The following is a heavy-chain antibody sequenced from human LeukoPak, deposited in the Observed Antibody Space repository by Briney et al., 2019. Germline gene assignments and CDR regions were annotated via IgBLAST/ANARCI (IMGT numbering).Heavy chain of an antibody. Sequence: ASVKVSCKASGYIFTGYYMHWVRQAPGQGLEWMGWINPNSGGTNYAQKFQGRVTMTRDTSISTAYMELSRLRSDDTAVYYCARDLGDYETYFDYWGQGTLVTVSS. CDR3: ARDLGDYETYFDY. CDR2: INPNSGGT. D-gene: IGHD4-17*01. J-gene: IGHJ4*02. V-gene: IGHV1-2*02. CDR1: GYIFTGYY.